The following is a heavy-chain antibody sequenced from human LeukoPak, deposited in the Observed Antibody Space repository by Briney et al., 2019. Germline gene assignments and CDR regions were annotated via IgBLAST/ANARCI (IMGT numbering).Heavy chain of an antibody. Sequence: GFLRLSCAASGFTFSSYAMSWVRQAPGKGLEWVSAISGSGGSTYYADSVKGRFTISRDNSKNTLYLQMNSLRAEDTAVYYRAKDILTGKDYFDYWGQGTLVTVSS. V-gene: IGHV3-23*01. CDR3: AKDILTGKDYFDY. CDR1: GFTFSSYA. D-gene: IGHD3-9*01. CDR2: ISGSGGST. J-gene: IGHJ4*02.